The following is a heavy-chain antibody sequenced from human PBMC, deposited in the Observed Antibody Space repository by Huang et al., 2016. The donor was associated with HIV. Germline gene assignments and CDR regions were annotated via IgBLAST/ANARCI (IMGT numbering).Heavy chain of an antibody. J-gene: IGHJ6*02. CDR3: ATKTAAMDI. V-gene: IGHV3-7*01. CDR1: TFTFGAYW. CDR2: IKQDESEK. Sequence: VESGGRLVQPGGSIRLSCVGSTFTFGAYWMSWVRQSPVKGLEWVDNIKQDESEKYYVESVKGRFNISRDNAKKVLFLEMNNVRVEDTATYYCATKTAAMDIWGQGTTVTVS. D-gene: IGHD1-7*01.